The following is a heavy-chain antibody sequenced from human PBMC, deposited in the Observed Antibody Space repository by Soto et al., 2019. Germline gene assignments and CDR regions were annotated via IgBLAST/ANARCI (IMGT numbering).Heavy chain of an antibody. CDR2: IIPVSGAA. CDR1: GGTFGSYA. V-gene: IGHV1-69*01. Sequence: QVQLVQSGAEVKKPGSSVKVSCKASGGTFGSYAFSWVRQAPGQGLEWMGGIIPVSGAAHYAQKFQGRVTITADDSTSTAYMELSSLSSKDTAVYYCATALGCRSTACTLDYWGQGTRVIVSS. D-gene: IGHD2-2*01. J-gene: IGHJ4*02. CDR3: ATALGCRSTACTLDY.